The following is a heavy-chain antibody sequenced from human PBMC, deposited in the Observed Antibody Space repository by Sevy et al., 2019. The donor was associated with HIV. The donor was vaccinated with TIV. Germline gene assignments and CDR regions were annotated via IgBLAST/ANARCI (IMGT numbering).Heavy chain of an antibody. J-gene: IGHJ6*02. CDR3: ARDFFGAAGTYYYYDMDV. D-gene: IGHD6-13*01. V-gene: IGHV3-30-3*01. Sequence: GGSLRLSCAASGFTFSSYAMHWVRQAPGKGLEWVAVISYDGSNKYYADSVKGRFTISRDNSKNTLYLQMNSLRAEDTAVYYCARDFFGAAGTYYYYDMDVWGQGTTVTVSS. CDR2: ISYDGSNK. CDR1: GFTFSSYA.